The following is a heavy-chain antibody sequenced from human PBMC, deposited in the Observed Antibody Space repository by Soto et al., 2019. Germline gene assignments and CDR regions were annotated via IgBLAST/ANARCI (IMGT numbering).Heavy chain of an antibody. D-gene: IGHD3-22*01. CDR2: ISTNGGST. CDR1: GFTFSIYA. V-gene: IGHV3-64*04. Sequence: GGSLRLSCAASGFTFSIYAMHWVRQAPGKGLEYVSSISTNGGSTHYADSVKGRFTISRDNAKNSLYLQMNSLRDEDTAVYYCARGLYYYDSRGYWGYWGQGTLVTVSS. J-gene: IGHJ4*02. CDR3: ARGLYYYDSRGYWGY.